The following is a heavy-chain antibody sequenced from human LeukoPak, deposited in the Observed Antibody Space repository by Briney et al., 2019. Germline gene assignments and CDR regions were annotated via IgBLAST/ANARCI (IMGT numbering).Heavy chain of an antibody. Sequence: GGSLRLSCAASGFTVSSSYMSWVRQAPGKGLEWVSVFYSGGKTYYTDSVKGRFTISRDNSKNTLYLQMNSLRAEDTAVYYCARPVAGTDYWGQGTLVTVSS. J-gene: IGHJ4*02. CDR2: FYSGGKT. CDR3: ARPVAGTDY. D-gene: IGHD6-19*01. CDR1: GFTVSSSY. V-gene: IGHV3-53*01.